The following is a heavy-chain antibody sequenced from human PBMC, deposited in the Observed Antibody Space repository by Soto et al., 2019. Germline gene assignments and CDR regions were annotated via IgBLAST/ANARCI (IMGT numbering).Heavy chain of an antibody. J-gene: IGHJ2*01. CDR3: AREGLFGWYFDL. V-gene: IGHV3-30*04. CDR1: GFTFSGYA. Sequence: GGSLRLSCAASGFTFSGYAMHWVRQAPGKGLEWVAVISYDGSNKYYADSVKGRFTISRDNSKNTLYLQMNSLRAEDTAVYYCAREGLFGWYFDLWGRGTLVTVSS. CDR2: ISYDGSNK. D-gene: IGHD3-10*02.